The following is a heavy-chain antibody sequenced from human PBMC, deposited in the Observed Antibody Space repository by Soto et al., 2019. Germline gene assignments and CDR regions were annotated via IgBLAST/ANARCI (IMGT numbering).Heavy chain of an antibody. J-gene: IGHJ4*02. CDR2: IIPNLGIT. CDR1: GDTFSSST. D-gene: IGHD2-15*01. V-gene: IGHV1-69*02. CDR3: ARAATMGGSHFTY. Sequence: QVQLVQSGAEVERPGSSVKVSCKASGDTFSSSTINWVRQAPGQGLEWMGRIIPNLGITNYAQNFQGRVTITADKSTSTAYMELSSLRSDDTAVYYCARAATMGGSHFTYWGQGTLVTVSS.